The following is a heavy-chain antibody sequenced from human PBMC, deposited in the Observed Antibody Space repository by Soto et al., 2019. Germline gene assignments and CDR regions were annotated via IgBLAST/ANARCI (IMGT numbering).Heavy chain of an antibody. V-gene: IGHV3-11*05. Sequence: PGGSLRLSCTASGFTVNDYYMTWFRRAPGTGLEWVSYISSTGSYTNYAESVKGRFTISRDNAKNSLYLQMDSLRDEDTAVYYCARDPSIRSPPDYWGRGTLVTV. J-gene: IGHJ4*02. CDR1: GFTVNDYY. CDR2: ISSTGSYT. D-gene: IGHD3-3*02. CDR3: ARDPSIRSPPDY.